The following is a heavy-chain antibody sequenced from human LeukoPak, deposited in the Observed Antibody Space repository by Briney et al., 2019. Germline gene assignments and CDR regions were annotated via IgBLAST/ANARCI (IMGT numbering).Heavy chain of an antibody. Sequence: SETLSLTCTVSGGSISSYYWSWIRQPTGKGLEWIGRIYTSGSTNYNPSLKSRVTMSVDTSKNQFSLKLSSVTAADTAVYYCARDYYGSGKRSGEDYWGQGTLVTVSS. D-gene: IGHD3-10*01. CDR1: GGSISSYY. J-gene: IGHJ4*02. CDR2: IYTSGST. V-gene: IGHV4-4*07. CDR3: ARDYYGSGKRSGEDY.